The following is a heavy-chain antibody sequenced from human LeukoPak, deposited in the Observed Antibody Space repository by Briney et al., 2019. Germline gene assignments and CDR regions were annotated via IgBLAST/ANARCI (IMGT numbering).Heavy chain of an antibody. V-gene: IGHV1-3*04. Sequence: ASVKVSCKASGYSFTSYVMHWVRQAPGQKLEWMAWINTSNGNTKYSQKLQGRVIITRDTSASTAYMKLSSLRSEDTAVYYCARDLGGPTTLYDWFDPWGQGTLVTVSS. J-gene: IGHJ5*02. D-gene: IGHD3-16*01. CDR1: GYSFTSYV. CDR3: ARDLGGPTTLYDWFDP. CDR2: INTSNGNT.